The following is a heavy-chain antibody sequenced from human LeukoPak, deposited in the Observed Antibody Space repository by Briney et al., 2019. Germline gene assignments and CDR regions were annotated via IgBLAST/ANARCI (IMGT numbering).Heavy chain of an antibody. J-gene: IGHJ4*02. CDR1: GGSFSGYY. Sequence: SETLSLTCAVYGGSFSGYYWGWIRQPPGKGLEWIGEINHSGSTNYNPSLKSRVTISVDTSKNQFSLKLSSVTAADTAVYYCARHVITFGGVIVPRRYFDYWGQGTLVTVSS. CDR3: ARHVITFGGVIVPRRYFDY. D-gene: IGHD3-16*02. V-gene: IGHV4-34*01. CDR2: INHSGST.